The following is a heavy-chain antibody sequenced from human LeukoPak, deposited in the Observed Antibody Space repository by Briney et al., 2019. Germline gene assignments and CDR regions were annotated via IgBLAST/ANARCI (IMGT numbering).Heavy chain of an antibody. V-gene: IGHV1-46*01. CDR2: INPSSGST. CDR3: ARDSSSSWYGDY. CDR1: GYTFISYY. J-gene: IGHJ4*02. D-gene: IGHD6-13*01. Sequence: GASVKVSCKASGYTFISYYMHWVRQAPGQGLEWMGIINPSSGSTTYAQKFQGRVTVTRDTSTGTVYMELSSLRSEDTAVYYCARDSSSSWYGDYWGQGTLVTVSS.